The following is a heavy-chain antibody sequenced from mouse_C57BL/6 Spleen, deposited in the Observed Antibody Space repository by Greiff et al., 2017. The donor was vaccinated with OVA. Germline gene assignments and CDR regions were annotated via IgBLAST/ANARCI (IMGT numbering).Heavy chain of an antibody. Sequence: EVQRVESGGGLVQPGGSLKLSCAASGFTFSDYYMYWVRQTPEKRLEWVAYISNGGGSTYYPDTVKGRFTISRDNAKNILYLQMSRLKSEDTAMYYCARHKSYGSKYFDVWGTGTTVTVSS. CDR3: ARHKSYGSKYFDV. CDR1: GFTFSDYY. CDR2: ISNGGGST. D-gene: IGHD1-1*01. J-gene: IGHJ1*03. V-gene: IGHV5-12*01.